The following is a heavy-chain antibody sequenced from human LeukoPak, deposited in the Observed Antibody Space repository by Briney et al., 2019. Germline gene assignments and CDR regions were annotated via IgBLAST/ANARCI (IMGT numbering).Heavy chain of an antibody. CDR3: ARTRRVVVPAAITWYFDL. CDR2: IYYSGST. CDR1: GGSISSYY. J-gene: IGHJ2*01. Sequence: PSETLSLTCTVSGGSISSYYWSWIRQPPGRGLEWIGYIYYSGSTNYNPSLKSRVTISVDTSKNQFSLKLSSVTAADTAVYYCARTRRVVVPAAITWYFDLWGRGTLVTVFS. D-gene: IGHD2-2*01. V-gene: IGHV4-59*01.